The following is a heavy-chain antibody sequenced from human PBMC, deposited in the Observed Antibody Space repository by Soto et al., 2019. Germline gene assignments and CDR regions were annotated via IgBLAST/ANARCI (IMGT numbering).Heavy chain of an antibody. CDR1: VYTFNSYY. D-gene: IGHD3-22*01. CDR2: INPSGGST. V-gene: IGHV1-46*02. J-gene: IGHJ4*02. CDR3: ARDLSFGYYDSSGYSPPPLDY. Sequence: ASVKVSCPASVYTFNSYYIHWVRQAHGQVLEWMGIINPSGGSTSYAQKFQGRVTMTRDTSTSTVYMELSSLRSEDTAVYYCARDLSFGYYDSSGYSPPPLDYWGQGTLVTVSS.